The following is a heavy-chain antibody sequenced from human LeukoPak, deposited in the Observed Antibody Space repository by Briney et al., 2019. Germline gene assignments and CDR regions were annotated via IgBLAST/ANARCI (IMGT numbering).Heavy chain of an antibody. CDR1: GGSISSGGYY. V-gene: IGHV4-30-2*01. CDR3: ARDGSGGGYNNWFDP. J-gene: IGHJ5*02. CDR2: TYHSGST. Sequence: SQTLSLTCTVSGGSISSGGYYWSWIRQPPGKGLEWIGYTYHSGSTYYNPSLKSRVTISVDRSKNQFSLKLSSVTAADTAVYYCARDGSGGGYNNWFDPWGQGTLVTVSS. D-gene: IGHD3-22*01.